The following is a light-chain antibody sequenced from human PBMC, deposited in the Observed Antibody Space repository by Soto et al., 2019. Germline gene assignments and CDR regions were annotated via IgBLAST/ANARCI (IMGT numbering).Light chain of an antibody. V-gene: IGLV2-14*01. CDR3: SSFAGSRVLV. CDR1: SSDVGGYKY. J-gene: IGLJ2*01. Sequence: QSVLTQPASVSGSPGQSITISCTGTSSDVGGYKYVSWYQQHPDKAPKLIIFEVSNRPSGISSRFSGSKSGNTASLTISGLQAEDEAVYYCSSFAGSRVLVLGGGTKLTVL. CDR2: EVS.